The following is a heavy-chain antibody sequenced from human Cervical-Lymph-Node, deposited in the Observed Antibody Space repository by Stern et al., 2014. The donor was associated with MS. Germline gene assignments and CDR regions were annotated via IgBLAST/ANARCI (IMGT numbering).Heavy chain of an antibody. V-gene: IGHV3-21*01. CDR2: ISSTSTYI. CDR3: TRARRGFDY. CDR1: GFTFRNYT. J-gene: IGHJ4*02. Sequence: EVQLVESGGGLVKPGGSLRLSCAVSGFTFRNYTMNWVRQSPGKGLEWVSSISSTSTYIYYAYSVKGRFTISRDNAKNSLYLQMNSLRAEDTAVYYCTRARRGFDYWGQGTLVTVSS.